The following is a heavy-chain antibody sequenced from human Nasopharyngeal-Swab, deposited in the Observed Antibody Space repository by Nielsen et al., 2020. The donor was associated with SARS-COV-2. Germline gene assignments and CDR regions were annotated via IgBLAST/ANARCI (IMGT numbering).Heavy chain of an antibody. Sequence: WIRQPPGKGLEWVSLIYGDGSTYYGDSMKGRFIISRDKSKDTLYLQMNSLRVEDTALYYCVGKSRDVNAPDNWGQGTLVTVSS. CDR2: IYGDGST. J-gene: IGHJ1*01. V-gene: IGHV3-53*01. CDR3: VGKSRDVNAPDN. D-gene: IGHD3-22*01.